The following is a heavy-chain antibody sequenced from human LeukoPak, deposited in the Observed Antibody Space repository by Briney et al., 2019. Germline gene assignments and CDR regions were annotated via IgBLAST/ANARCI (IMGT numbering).Heavy chain of an antibody. D-gene: IGHD3-22*01. V-gene: IGHV3-11*04. CDR2: ISSSGSTI. CDR1: GFTFSDYY. J-gene: IGHJ4*02. CDR3: ARDRRYYEPYFDY. Sequence: PGGSLRLSCAASGFTFSDYYISWIRQAPGKGLEWVSYISSSGSTIYYADSVKGRFTISRDNAKNSLYLQMNSLRAEDTAVYYCARDRRYYEPYFDYWGQGTLVTVSS.